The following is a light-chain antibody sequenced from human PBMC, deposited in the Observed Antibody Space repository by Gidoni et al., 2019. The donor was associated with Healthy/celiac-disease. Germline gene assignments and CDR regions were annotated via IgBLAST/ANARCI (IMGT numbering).Light chain of an antibody. CDR1: KSVSSN. J-gene: IGKJ3*01. V-gene: IGKV3-15*01. CDR2: GAS. CDR3: QQYNNWPFT. Sequence: EIVMTQSPATLSVSQGERATLSCRARKSVSSNLAWYQQKPGQAPRLLIYGASTRATGIPARFSGSGSGTEFTLTISSLQSEDFAVYYCQQYNNWPFTFGPGTKVDIK.